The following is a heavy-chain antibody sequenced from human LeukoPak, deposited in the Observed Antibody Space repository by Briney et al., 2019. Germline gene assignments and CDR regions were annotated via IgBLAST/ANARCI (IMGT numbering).Heavy chain of an antibody. Sequence: GASVKVLCKASGFTFTSSAVQWVRQARGQGLEWIGWIFVGSGNTNYAQKFQERVTITRDMSTSTAYMELSSLKSEDTAVYYCAAVATRGTYDAFDIWGQGTMVTVSS. CDR1: GFTFTSSA. V-gene: IGHV1-58*01. J-gene: IGHJ3*02. D-gene: IGHD1-1*01. CDR2: IFVGSGNT. CDR3: AAVATRGTYDAFDI.